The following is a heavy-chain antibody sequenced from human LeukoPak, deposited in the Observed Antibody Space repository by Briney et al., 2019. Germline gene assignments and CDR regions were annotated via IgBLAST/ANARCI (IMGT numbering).Heavy chain of an antibody. CDR3: ARAANGVRLGITMVRGVISVFDY. CDR2: IYYTGAT. V-gene: IGHV4-59*01. CDR1: GVSISSYY. Sequence: PSETLSLTCTVSGVSISSYYWSWIRLPPGKGLEWIGYIYYTGATYYNPSLKSRVTISLDTSKNQFSLKLSSVTAADTAVYYCARAANGVRLGITMVRGVISVFDYWGQGTLVTVSS. D-gene: IGHD3-10*01. J-gene: IGHJ4*02.